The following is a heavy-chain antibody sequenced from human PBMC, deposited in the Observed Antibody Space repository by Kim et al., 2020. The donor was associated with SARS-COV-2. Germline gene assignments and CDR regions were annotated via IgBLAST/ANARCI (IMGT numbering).Heavy chain of an antibody. CDR1: GGSFSSYA. Sequence: SVKVSCKASGGSFSSYAISWVRQAPGQGLEWMGGIMPILATAYYAETFQGRVTITADESTSTAYMELSSLDSDDTAVYYCARGSFSSSWRLDYWGLGTLVSV. CDR3: ARGSFSSSWRLDY. V-gene: IGHV1-69*13. D-gene: IGHD6-13*01. CDR2: IMPILATA. J-gene: IGHJ4*02.